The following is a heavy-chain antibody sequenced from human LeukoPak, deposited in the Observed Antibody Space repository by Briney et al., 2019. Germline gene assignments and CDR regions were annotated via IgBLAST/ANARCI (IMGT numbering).Heavy chain of an antibody. V-gene: IGHV5-51*01. J-gene: IGHJ4*02. CDR1: GYSFTSYW. Sequence: GESLKISCKGSGYSFTSYWIGWVRQMPGKGLEWMGIIYPGDSDTRYSPSFQGQVTISADKSNSTAYLQWSSLKASGTAMYYCARLHYYGSSGSNFDYWGQGTLVTVSS. CDR2: IYPGDSDT. CDR3: ARLHYYGSSGSNFDY. D-gene: IGHD3-22*01.